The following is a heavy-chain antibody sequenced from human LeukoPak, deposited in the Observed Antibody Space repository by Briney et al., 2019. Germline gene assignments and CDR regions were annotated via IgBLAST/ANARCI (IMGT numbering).Heavy chain of an antibody. D-gene: IGHD3-10*01. CDR2: INSDGKTT. CDR1: GFTFSSYW. V-gene: IGHV3-74*01. J-gene: IGHJ4*02. Sequence: GGSLRLSCAASGFTFSSYWMYWVRQVPGKGLVWVSRINSDGKTTNYADSVKGRFTISRDNAKNTLYLQMNSLRAEDTAVYYCTRDITLTRGGRSDYWGQGTLVTVSA. CDR3: TRDITLTRGGRSDY.